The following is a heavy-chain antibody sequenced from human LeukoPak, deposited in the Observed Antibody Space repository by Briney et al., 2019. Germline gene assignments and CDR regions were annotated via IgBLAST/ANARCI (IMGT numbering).Heavy chain of an antibody. CDR2: INWNGRSI. CDR3: ARGAAVAGGYYYFDY. J-gene: IGHJ4*02. CDR1: RFTFDEYG. Sequence: PGGSLRLSCAASRFTFDEYGMSWVRQTAGKGLEWVSGINWNGRSIGYADSVKGRFTVSRDNAKNSLYLQMNSLRAEDTAVYYCARGAAVAGGYYYFDYWGQGTLVTVSS. V-gene: IGHV3-20*04. D-gene: IGHD6-19*01.